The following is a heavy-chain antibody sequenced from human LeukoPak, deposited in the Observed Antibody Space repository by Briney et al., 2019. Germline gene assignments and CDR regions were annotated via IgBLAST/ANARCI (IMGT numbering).Heavy chain of an antibody. CDR1: GFTFSSYW. V-gene: IGHV3-7*01. CDR3: ARKYYDFWSGYSSFDY. CDR2: IKQDGSEK. Sequence: PGRSLRLSCAASGFTFSSYWMSWVRQAPGKGLEWVANIKQDGSEKYYVDSVKGRFTISRDNAKNSLYLQMNSLRAEDTAVYYCARKYYDFWSGYSSFDYWGQGTLVTVSS. D-gene: IGHD3-3*01. J-gene: IGHJ4*02.